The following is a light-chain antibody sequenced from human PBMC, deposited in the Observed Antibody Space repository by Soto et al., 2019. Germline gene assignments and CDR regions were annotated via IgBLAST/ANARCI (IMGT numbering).Light chain of an antibody. V-gene: IGKV1-39*01. CDR1: QTISKF. CDR2: SVS. Sequence: DIQMTQSPSSLSASVGDRVTMTCRASQTISKFLNWYQQKPGKAPTLLIYSVSTLHSGVASRFSGSGSGTDFTLTISTLQPEDFATYYCQQTYSTPPTFGQGTKVEIK. CDR3: QQTYSTPPT. J-gene: IGKJ1*01.